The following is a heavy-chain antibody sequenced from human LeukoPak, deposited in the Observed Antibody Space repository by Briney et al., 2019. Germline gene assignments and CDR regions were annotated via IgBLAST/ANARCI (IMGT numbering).Heavy chain of an antibody. J-gene: IGHJ4*02. CDR1: GYTFTSYA. CDR3: ARDVMVRGVLPGY. Sequence: ASVKVSCKATGYTFTSYAMHWVRQAPGRRLEWMGWINAGNGNTKYSQKFQGRVTITRDTSASTAYMELSSLRSEDTAVYYCARDVMVRGVLPGYWGQGTLVTVSS. V-gene: IGHV1-3*01. CDR2: INAGNGNT. D-gene: IGHD3-10*01.